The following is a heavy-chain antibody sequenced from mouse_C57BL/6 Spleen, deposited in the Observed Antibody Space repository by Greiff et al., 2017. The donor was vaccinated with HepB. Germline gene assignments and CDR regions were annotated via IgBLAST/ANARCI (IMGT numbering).Heavy chain of an antibody. CDR3: TFYDGSIRYAMDY. CDR1: GYTFTSYW. CDR2: INPSNGGT. J-gene: IGHJ4*01. V-gene: IGHV1-53*01. D-gene: IGHD1-1*01. Sequence: QVQLQQPGPELVKPGASVKLSCKASGYTFTSYWMHWVKQRPGQGLEWIGNINPSNGGTNYNEKFKSKATLTVDKSSSTAYMQLSSLTSEDSAVYYCTFYDGSIRYAMDYWGQGTSVTVSS.